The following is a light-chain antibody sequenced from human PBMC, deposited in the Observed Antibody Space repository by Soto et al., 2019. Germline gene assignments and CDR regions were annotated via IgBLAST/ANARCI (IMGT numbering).Light chain of an antibody. Sequence: IVMTQSPATLSVSPGERATLSCRASQNIYSNIAWYQQRPGQAPRLLIYRASTRAPGVPVRFSGSGSGTEFTLIISSLQSEDFAVYSCLQYHNLWAFGRGTQVEIK. CDR3: LQYHNLWA. J-gene: IGKJ4*02. V-gene: IGKV3-15*01. CDR2: RAS. CDR1: QNIYSN.